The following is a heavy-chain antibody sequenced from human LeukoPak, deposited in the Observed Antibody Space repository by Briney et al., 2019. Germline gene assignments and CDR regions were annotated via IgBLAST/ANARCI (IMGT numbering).Heavy chain of an antibody. V-gene: IGHV1-2*02. CDR1: GYTFTGYY. CDR2: INPNSGGT. CDR3: AREGGYCSGGSCSYWFDP. Sequence: GASVKVSCKASGYTFTGYYMHWVRRAPGQGLEWMGWINPNSGGTNYAQKFQGRVTMTRDTSISTAYMELSRLRSDDTAVYYCAREGGYCSGGSCSYWFDPWGQGTLVTVSS. J-gene: IGHJ5*02. D-gene: IGHD2-15*01.